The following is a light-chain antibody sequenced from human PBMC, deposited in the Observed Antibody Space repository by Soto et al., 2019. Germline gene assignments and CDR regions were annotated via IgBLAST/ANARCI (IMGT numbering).Light chain of an antibody. J-gene: IGKJ2*01. V-gene: IGKV1-6*01. CDR2: AAS. Sequence: AIQMTQSPSSLSASVGDRVTIPCRASQAIREALSWYKQKPGKAPTVLISAASTLESGVPLRFSGSGSGIAFNLTISSLQPEDVATYYCLQDYTFPYTFGQGTKLEIK. CDR3: LQDYTFPYT. CDR1: QAIREA.